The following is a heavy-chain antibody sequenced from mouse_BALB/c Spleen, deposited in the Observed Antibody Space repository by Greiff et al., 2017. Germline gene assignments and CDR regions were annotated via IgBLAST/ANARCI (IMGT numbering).Heavy chain of an antibody. CDR1: GFTFSSYA. CDR2: ISSGGST. V-gene: IGHV5-6-5*01. D-gene: IGHD1-1*01. J-gene: IGHJ4*01. CDR3: ARGTTGYAMDY. Sequence: DVQLVESGGGLVKPGGSLKLSCAASGFTFSSYAMSWVRQTPEKRLEWVASISSGGSTYYPDSVKGRFTISRDNARNILYLQMSSLRSEDTAMYYCARGTTGYAMDYWGQGTSVTVSS.